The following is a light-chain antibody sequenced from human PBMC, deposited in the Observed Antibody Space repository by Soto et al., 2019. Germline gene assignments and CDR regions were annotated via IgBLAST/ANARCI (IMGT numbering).Light chain of an antibody. J-gene: IGKJ1*01. CDR1: ESISGW. Sequence: DIQMTQSPSTLSASVGDRVTISCRASESISGWLAWYQQKPGKPPKLLIYKATSLESGVPSRFSGSGSGTEFALTITSLQPDDSAPYYCHQYSTYSRTFGQGTKVDIK. V-gene: IGKV1-5*03. CDR3: HQYSTYSRT. CDR2: KAT.